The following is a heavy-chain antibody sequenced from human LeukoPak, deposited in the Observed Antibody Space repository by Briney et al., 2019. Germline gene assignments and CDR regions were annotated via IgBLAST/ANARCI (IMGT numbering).Heavy chain of an antibody. D-gene: IGHD3-3*01. Sequence: GASVKVSCKASGYTFTSYGVSWVRQAPGQGLEWMGWISAYNGNTNYAQKLQGRVTMTTDTSTSTAYMELRSLRSDDTAVYYCARSGRFLEWLLLEAFDIWGQGTMVTVSS. CDR1: GYTFTSYG. V-gene: IGHV1-18*01. CDR3: ARSGRFLEWLLLEAFDI. J-gene: IGHJ3*02. CDR2: ISAYNGNT.